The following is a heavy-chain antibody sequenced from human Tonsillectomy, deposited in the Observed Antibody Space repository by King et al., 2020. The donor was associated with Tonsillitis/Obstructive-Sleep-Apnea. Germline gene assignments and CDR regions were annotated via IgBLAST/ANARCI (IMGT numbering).Heavy chain of an antibody. CDR3: ARDMDIVVVPAASDAFDI. V-gene: IGHV3-30*04. CDR1: GFTFSSYA. CDR2: ISYDGSNK. Sequence: VQLVESGGGVVQPGRSLRLSCAASGFTFSSYAMHWVRQAPGKGLEWVAVISYDGSNKYYADSVKGRFTISRVNSKNTLYLQMNSLRAEDTAVYYCARDMDIVVVPAASDAFDIWGQGTMVTVSS. D-gene: IGHD2-2*03. J-gene: IGHJ3*02.